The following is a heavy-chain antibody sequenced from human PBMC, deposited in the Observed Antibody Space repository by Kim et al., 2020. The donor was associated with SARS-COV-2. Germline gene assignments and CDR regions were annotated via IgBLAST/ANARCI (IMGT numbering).Heavy chain of an antibody. CDR2: IIPIFGTA. V-gene: IGHV1-69*13. CDR1: GGTFSSYA. D-gene: IGHD5-18*01. CDR3: ARLGTPQLWFDY. J-gene: IGHJ4*02. Sequence: SVKVSCKASGGTFSSYAISWVRQAPGQGLEWMGGIIPIFGTANYAQKFQGRVTITADESTSTAYMELSSLRSGDTAVYYCARLGTPQLWFDYWGQGTLVTVSS.